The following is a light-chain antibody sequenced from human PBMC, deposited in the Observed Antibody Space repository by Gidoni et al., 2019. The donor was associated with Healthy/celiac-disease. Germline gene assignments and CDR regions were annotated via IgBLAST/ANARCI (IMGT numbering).Light chain of an antibody. CDR3: QQSYSTPL. J-gene: IGKJ5*01. CDR2: AAS. V-gene: IGKV1-39*01. Sequence: DIQMTQSPPSLSASVGDRVTITCRASQSISSYLNWYQQKPGKAPKLLIYAASSLQSGVPSRFSGSGSGTDFTLTISSLQPEDFATYYCQQSYSTPLFXQXTRLEIK. CDR1: QSISSY.